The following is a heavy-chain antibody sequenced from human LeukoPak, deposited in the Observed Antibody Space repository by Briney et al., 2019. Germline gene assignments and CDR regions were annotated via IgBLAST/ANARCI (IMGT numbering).Heavy chain of an antibody. D-gene: IGHD6-13*01. CDR1: GGTFSSYA. J-gene: IGHJ6*02. V-gene: IGHV1-69*05. CDR3: ATGYLVTAGLMDV. Sequence: GASVKVSCKASGGTFSSYAISWVRQAPGQGLEWMGGIIPIFGTANYAQKFQGRVTITTDESTSTAYMELSSLRSEDTAVYYCATGYLVTAGLMDVWGQGTTVTVSS. CDR2: IIPIFGTA.